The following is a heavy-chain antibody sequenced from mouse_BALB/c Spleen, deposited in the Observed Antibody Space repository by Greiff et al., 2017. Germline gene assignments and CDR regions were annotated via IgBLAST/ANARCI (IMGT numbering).Heavy chain of an antibody. CDR3: ARDKGYGYDVGYFDV. Sequence: VKVVESGPGLVAPSQSLSITCTVSGFSLTSYGVHWVRQPPGKGLEWLGVIWAGGSTNYNSALMSRLSISKDNSKSQVFLKMNSLQTDDTAMYYCARDKGYGYDVGYFDVWGAGTTVTVSS. V-gene: IGHV2-9*02. CDR2: IWAGGST. D-gene: IGHD2-2*01. CDR1: GFSLTSYG. J-gene: IGHJ1*01.